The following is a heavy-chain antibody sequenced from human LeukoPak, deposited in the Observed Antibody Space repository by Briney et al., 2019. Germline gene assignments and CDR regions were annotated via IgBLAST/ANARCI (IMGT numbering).Heavy chain of an antibody. D-gene: IGHD3-16*01. CDR3: AKNMDTWGIYDY. V-gene: IGHV3-23*01. Sequence: QTGGSLRLSCAASGFTFSNYAMTWFRQAPGEGLEWVSLISGSRGKTYYADSVRGRFTISRDNSENTLYLQVSSLRAEDTAVYFCAKNMDTWGIYDYWGQGTLVTVSS. CDR1: GFTFSNYA. J-gene: IGHJ4*02. CDR2: ISGSRGKT.